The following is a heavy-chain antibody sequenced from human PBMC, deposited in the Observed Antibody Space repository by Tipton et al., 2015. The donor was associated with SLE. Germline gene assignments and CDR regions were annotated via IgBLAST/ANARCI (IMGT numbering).Heavy chain of an antibody. CDR3: ARGSSSWDFDY. CDR2: IYYSGST. Sequence: LRLSCTVSGGSISSGGYYWSWIRQHPGKGLEWIGYIYYSGSTNYNPSLKSRVTISVDTSKNQFSLKLSSVTAADTAVYYCARGSSSWDFDYWGQGTLVTVSS. D-gene: IGHD6-13*01. J-gene: IGHJ4*02. CDR1: GGSISSGGYY. V-gene: IGHV4-61*08.